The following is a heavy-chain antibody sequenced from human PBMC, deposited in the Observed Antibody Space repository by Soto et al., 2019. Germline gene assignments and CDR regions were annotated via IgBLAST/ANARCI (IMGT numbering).Heavy chain of an antibody. CDR1: GYTFTSYG. Sequence: ASVKVSCKASGYTFTSYGISWVRQAPGQGLEWMGWISAYNGNTNYAQKLQGRVTMTTDTSTSTAYMELRSLRSDDTAVYYCARVYLYCSGGSGHPEATDSYHGMDVWGQGTTVTVAS. D-gene: IGHD2-15*01. V-gene: IGHV1-18*01. CDR2: ISAYNGNT. CDR3: ARVYLYCSGGSGHPEATDSYHGMDV. J-gene: IGHJ6*02.